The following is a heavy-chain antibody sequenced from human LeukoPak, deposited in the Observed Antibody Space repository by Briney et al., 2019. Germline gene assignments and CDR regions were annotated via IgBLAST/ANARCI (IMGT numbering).Heavy chain of an antibody. J-gene: IGHJ6*02. CDR1: GGSFSGYY. D-gene: IGHD6-13*01. CDR3: ASGRSSSSYYYGMDV. V-gene: IGHV4-34*01. CDR2: INHSGST. Sequence: SETLSLTCAVYGGSFSGYYWSWIRQPPGKGLEWIGEINHSGSTNYNPSLKSRVTISVDTSKNQFSLKLTSVTAADTAVYYCASGRSSSSYYYGMDVWGQGTTVTVSS.